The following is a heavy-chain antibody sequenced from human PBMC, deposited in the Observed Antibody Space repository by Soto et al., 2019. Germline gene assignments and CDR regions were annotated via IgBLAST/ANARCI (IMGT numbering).Heavy chain of an antibody. CDR1: GFTFSDSA. CDR3: ARRRDWTAMDPLDY. CDR2: IRSKVNTYAT. Sequence: EVQLVESGGGLVQPGGSLKLSCAASGFTFSDSAMHWVRQASGKGLEWVGRIRSKVNTYATAYATSVKGRFTNSRDDSMNTAYLRMNSLKTEDTAVYYCARRRDWTAMDPLDYWGQGTLVNVSS. J-gene: IGHJ4*02. D-gene: IGHD5-18*01. V-gene: IGHV3-73*02.